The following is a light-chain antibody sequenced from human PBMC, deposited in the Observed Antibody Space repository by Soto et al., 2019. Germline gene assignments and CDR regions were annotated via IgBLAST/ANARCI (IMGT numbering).Light chain of an antibody. J-gene: IGKJ2*01. Sequence: EILLTQSPGTLSLSPGERATLSCGASQSVSSSYLAWYQQKPGQAPRLLIYGASSRATGIPDRFSGSGSATDFTLTISRLETEDFAVYYCQQYGSSPTYTFGQGTQVDIK. CDR1: QSVSSSY. V-gene: IGKV3-20*01. CDR3: QQYGSSPTYT. CDR2: GAS.